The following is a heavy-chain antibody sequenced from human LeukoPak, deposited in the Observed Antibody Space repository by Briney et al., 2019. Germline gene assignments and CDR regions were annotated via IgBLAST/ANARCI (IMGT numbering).Heavy chain of an antibody. CDR1: GGSISSGNYY. V-gene: IGHV4-61*02. CDR2: ISTTGST. Sequence: SETLSLTCTVSGGSISSGNYYWSWIRQPAGKGLEWIGRISTTGSTNYNPSLKSRVTISVDTSKNQFSLKLSSVTAADTAVYYCARDYGGNWNDGYRFDYWGQRTLVTVSS. CDR3: ARDYGGNWNDGYRFDY. J-gene: IGHJ4*02. D-gene: IGHD1-1*01.